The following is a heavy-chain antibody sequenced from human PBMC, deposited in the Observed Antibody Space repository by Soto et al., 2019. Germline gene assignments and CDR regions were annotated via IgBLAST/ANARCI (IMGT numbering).Heavy chain of an antibody. CDR1: GYTFTGYY. CDR3: ARVFGGVYYNDSSGYYYGAFDI. J-gene: IGHJ3*02. V-gene: IGHV1-2*04. D-gene: IGHD3-22*01. Sequence: GASVKVSCKASGYTFTGYYMHWVRQAPGQGLEWMGWINPNSGGTNYAQKFQGWVTMTRDTSISTAYMELSRLRSDDTAVYYCARVFGGVYYNDSSGYYYGAFDIGGKGKMVT. CDR2: INPNSGGT.